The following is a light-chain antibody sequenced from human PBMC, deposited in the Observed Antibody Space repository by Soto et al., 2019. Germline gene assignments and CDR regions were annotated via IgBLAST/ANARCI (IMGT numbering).Light chain of an antibody. CDR1: SSDVGGYNY. CDR3: RSFEASNNWL. Sequence: QSVLTQHPSASGSPGQSVTISCTGTSSDVGGYNYVSWYQQHPGQAPKLMIYEVSKRPSGVPDRFSGSKSGNTASLTVSGLHVEDEDYYYCRSFEASNNWLFGGGTQLTVL. CDR2: EVS. J-gene: IGLJ2*01. V-gene: IGLV2-8*01.